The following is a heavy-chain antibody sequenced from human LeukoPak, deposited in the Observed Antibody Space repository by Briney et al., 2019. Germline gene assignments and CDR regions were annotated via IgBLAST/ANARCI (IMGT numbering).Heavy chain of an antibody. Sequence: PGGSLRLSCAAYGFNFRTYWMTWVRQAPGKGLEWVANIKEDGSEKYYVDSVKGRFTISRDNAKNSLYLQMNSLRAEDTALYYCAKYDGGTRPFEDWGQGTLVTVSS. J-gene: IGHJ4*02. CDR3: AKYDGGTRPFED. CDR1: GFNFRTYW. V-gene: IGHV3-7*01. CDR2: IKEDGSEK. D-gene: IGHD1-26*01.